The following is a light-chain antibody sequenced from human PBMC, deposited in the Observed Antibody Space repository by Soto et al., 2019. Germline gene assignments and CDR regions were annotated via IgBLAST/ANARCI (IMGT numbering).Light chain of an antibody. CDR3: QQYGSSLIT. J-gene: IGKJ5*01. CDR2: GAS. CDR1: QSVSSSY. V-gene: IGKV3-20*01. Sequence: EIVLTQSPATLSLSPGERATLSCWASQSVSSSYLAWYQQKPGQAPRLLIYGASSRATGIPDRFSGSGSGTDFTLTISRLEPEDFAVYYCQQYGSSLITFGQGTRLEIK.